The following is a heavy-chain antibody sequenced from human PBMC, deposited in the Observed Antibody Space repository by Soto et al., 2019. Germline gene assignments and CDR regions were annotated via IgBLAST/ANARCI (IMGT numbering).Heavy chain of an antibody. J-gene: IGHJ6*02. D-gene: IGHD6-13*01. Sequence: SETLSLTCAVSGGSISSSNWWSWVRQPPGKGLEWIGEIYHSGSTNYNPSLKSRVTISVDKSKNQFSLKLSSVTAADTAVYYCASAPSSSWYSYYYYGMDVWGQGTTVTVSS. V-gene: IGHV4-4*02. CDR3: ASAPSSSWYSYYYYGMDV. CDR2: IYHSGST. CDR1: GGSISSSNW.